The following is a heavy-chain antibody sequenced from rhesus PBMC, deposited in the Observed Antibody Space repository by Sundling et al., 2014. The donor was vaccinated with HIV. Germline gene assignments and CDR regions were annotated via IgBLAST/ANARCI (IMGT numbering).Heavy chain of an antibody. D-gene: IGHD5-24*01. V-gene: IGHV4-127*01. J-gene: IGHJ6*01. CDR2: IDTTTRNT. Sequence: QMQLQESGPGLLKPSETLSLTCAVSGGSISGGFGWGWIRQPPGKGLEWIGYIDTTTRNTYYNPFLKSRVTISTDTSKNQFSLKLRSVTAADTAVYYCGTTIVGTVRIYGLQTWGQGVVVTVSS. CDR3: GTTIVGTVRIYGLQT. CDR1: GGSISGGFG.